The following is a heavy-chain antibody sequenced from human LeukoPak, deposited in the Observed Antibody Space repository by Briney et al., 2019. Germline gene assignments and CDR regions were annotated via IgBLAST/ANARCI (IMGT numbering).Heavy chain of an antibody. J-gene: IGHJ4*02. CDR3: ARRYCGSTSCYDTPFDY. CDR2: ISSSSSYI. CDR1: GFTFSSYS. D-gene: IGHD2-2*01. Sequence: GGSLRLSCAASGFTFSSYSMNWVRQAPGKGLEWVSSISSSSSYIYYADSVKGRFTISRDNAKNSLYLQMSSLRAEDTAVYYCARRYCGSTSCYDTPFDYWGQGTLVTVSS. V-gene: IGHV3-21*01.